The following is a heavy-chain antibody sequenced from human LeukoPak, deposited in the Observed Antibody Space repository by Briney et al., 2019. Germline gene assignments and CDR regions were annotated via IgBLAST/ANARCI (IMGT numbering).Heavy chain of an antibody. CDR1: GGSFSGYY. D-gene: IGHD2-2*01. V-gene: IGHV4-34*01. CDR3: ARRGSSTSGLPA. CDR2: INHSGST. Sequence: SETLSFTCAVYGGSFSGYYWSWIRQPPGKGLEWIGEINHSGSTNYNPSLKSRVTISVDTSKNQFSLKLSSVTAADTAVYYCARRGSSTSGLPAWGQGTLVTVSS. J-gene: IGHJ5*02.